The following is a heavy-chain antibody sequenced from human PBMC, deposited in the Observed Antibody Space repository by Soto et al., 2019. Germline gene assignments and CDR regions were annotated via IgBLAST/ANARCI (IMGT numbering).Heavy chain of an antibody. CDR2: MNPNSGDT. J-gene: IGHJ4*01. CDR1: GGTFSSYT. Sequence: ASVKVSCKASGGTFSSYTISWVRQAPGQGLEWMGWMNPNSGDTGYAQKFQGRVTMTRDTSISTAYLELTSLTSEDTAVYYCATGLGSSGGGNYWG. V-gene: IGHV1-8*02. D-gene: IGHD6-25*01. CDR3: ATGLGSSGGGNY.